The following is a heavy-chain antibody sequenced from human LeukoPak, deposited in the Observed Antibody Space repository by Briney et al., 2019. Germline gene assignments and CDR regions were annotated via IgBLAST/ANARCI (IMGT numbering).Heavy chain of an antibody. CDR1: GITLSNYG. J-gene: IGHJ4*02. Sequence: GGSLRLSCAVSGITLSNYGMSWIRQAPGKGLEWVAGMSDSGGRTNYADSVKGRFTISRDNPKNTLYLQMNSLRAEDTAVYFCAKRGVVIRVILVGFHKEAYYFDSWGQGALVTVSS. CDR2: MSDSGGRT. D-gene: IGHD3-22*01. V-gene: IGHV3-23*01. CDR3: AKRGVVIRVILVGFHKEAYYFDS.